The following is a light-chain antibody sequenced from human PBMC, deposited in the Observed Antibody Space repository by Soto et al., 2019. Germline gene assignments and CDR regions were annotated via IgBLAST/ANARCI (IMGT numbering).Light chain of an antibody. CDR3: QQYYSTPPRLT. CDR2: WAS. Sequence: DIVMTQSPDSLAVSLGERATINCKSSQSVLYSSNNKNYLAWYQQKPGQPPKLLIYWASTRESGVPDRFSVSGSGTDFTLTISSLQAEDVAVYYCQQYYSTPPRLTFGGGTKVEIK. J-gene: IGKJ4*01. CDR1: QSVLYSSNNKNY. V-gene: IGKV4-1*01.